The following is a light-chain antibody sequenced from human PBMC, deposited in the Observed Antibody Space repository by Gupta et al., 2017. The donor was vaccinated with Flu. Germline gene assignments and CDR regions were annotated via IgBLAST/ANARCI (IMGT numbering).Light chain of an antibody. CDR3: SCREPSGVHWV. V-gene: IGLV3-19*01. J-gene: IGLJ3*02. CDR1: SLRSYY. Sequence: SELIQDPAVSVALGQTVRITCQGDSLRSYYGSWYQQKPGQAPILVIFDKNHRASGIPDRFSGSNSGNTTSLTITGAQAEDEADYYCSCREPSGVHWVFGGGTKLTVL. CDR2: DKN.